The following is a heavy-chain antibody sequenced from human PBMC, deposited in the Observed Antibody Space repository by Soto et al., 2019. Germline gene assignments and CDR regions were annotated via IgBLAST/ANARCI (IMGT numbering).Heavy chain of an antibody. V-gene: IGHV2-5*02. D-gene: IGHD2-15*01. J-gene: IGHJ4*02. CDR2: IYWDDDK. CDR3: AHTPGGHCFDY. Sequence: QITLKESGPTLVKPTQTLTLTCTFSGFSLNTSGVGVGWIRQPPGKALEWLALIYWDDDKRYSPSLKSRLTIPKDTSKNQVALTMTNMDPVDTPTYYCAHTPGGHCFDYWGQGTLATVSS. CDR1: GFSLNTSGVG.